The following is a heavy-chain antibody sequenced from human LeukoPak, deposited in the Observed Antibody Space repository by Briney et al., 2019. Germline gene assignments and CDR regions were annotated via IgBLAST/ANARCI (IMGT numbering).Heavy chain of an antibody. CDR1: GGSISSYY. CDR2: IYSGGST. Sequence: PSETLSLTCTVSGGSISSYYWSWVRQAPGKGLEWVSVIYSGGSTYYADSVKGRFTISRDNSKNTLYLQMNSLRAEDTAVYYCARDTVTKGYYYGMDVWGQGTTVTVSS. D-gene: IGHD4-17*01. J-gene: IGHJ6*02. V-gene: IGHV3-66*01. CDR3: ARDTVTKGYYYGMDV.